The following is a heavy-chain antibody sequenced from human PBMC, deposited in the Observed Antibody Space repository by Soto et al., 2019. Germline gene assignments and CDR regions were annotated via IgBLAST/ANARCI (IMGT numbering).Heavy chain of an antibody. CDR2: ISAYNGNT. CDR3: ARDPVTIFGVSRYYYYYMDV. Sequence: ASVKVSCKASGYTFTSYGISWVRQAPGQGLEWMGWISAYNGNTNYAQKLQGRVTMTTDTSTSTAYMELRSLRSDDTAVYYCARDPVTIFGVSRYYYYYMDVWGKGTTVTVSS. V-gene: IGHV1-18*01. J-gene: IGHJ6*03. D-gene: IGHD3-3*01. CDR1: GYTFTSYG.